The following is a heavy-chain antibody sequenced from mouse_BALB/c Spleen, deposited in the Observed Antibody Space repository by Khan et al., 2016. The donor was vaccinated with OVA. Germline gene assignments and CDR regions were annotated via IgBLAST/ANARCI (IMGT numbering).Heavy chain of an antibody. D-gene: IGHD4-1*01. J-gene: IGHJ3*01. V-gene: IGHV5-6*01. CDR2: ISSDGTYT. CDR1: GFTFSTYG. Sequence: EVELVESGGDLVKPGGSLKLSCAASGFTFSTYGMSWVRQTPDKRLEWVATISSDGTYTYYPDSVKGRFTISRDNAKNTLYLQMISLKSEDTAMYYWASHLTGSFAYWGQGTLVTVSA. CDR3: ASHLTGSFAY.